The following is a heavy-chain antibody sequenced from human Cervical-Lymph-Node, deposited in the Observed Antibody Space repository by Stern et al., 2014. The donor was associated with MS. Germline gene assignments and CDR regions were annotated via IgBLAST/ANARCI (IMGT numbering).Heavy chain of an antibody. CDR1: GFNFAIHW. CDR2: IYPDDSDT. J-gene: IGHJ6*02. Sequence: VQLVESGAEVRRPGESLKISCEGSGFNFAIHWIAWVRQMPGEGLEWMGIIYPDDSDTRYSQSSQGQVTISADKPISTAYLQWNSLKASDTATYYCARPALSRYGMDVWGQGTTVIVSS. CDR3: ARPALSRYGMDV. V-gene: IGHV5-51*01.